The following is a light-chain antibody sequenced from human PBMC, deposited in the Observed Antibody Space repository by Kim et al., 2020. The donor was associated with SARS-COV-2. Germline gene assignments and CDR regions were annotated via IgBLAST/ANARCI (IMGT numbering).Light chain of an antibody. CDR3: QQYDTYPWT. CDR2: KAS. Sequence: ASVGDRVTINCRASQYITKRLAWYQQKPGKAPKVLISKASTLESGVPSTFSGSGSGTDFTLTISSLQPDDFATYYCQQYDTYPWTFGQGTKVDIK. CDR1: QYITKR. J-gene: IGKJ1*01. V-gene: IGKV1-5*03.